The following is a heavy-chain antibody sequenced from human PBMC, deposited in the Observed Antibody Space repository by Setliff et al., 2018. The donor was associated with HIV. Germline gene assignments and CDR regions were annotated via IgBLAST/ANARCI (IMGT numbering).Heavy chain of an antibody. CDR1: GDAFTDYY. J-gene: IGHJ3*02. D-gene: IGHD2-2*01. CDR3: ATQRDIVMVPGQGGFDI. Sequence: GASVKVSCKASGDAFTDYYIHWVRQAPGQGLEWMGWINPNSGGTNYAQKFQGRVTMTRDTSISTAFMDLSRLRSDDTAMYYCATQRDIVMVPGQGGFDIWAQGTMVTVSS. V-gene: IGHV1-2*02. CDR2: INPNSGGT.